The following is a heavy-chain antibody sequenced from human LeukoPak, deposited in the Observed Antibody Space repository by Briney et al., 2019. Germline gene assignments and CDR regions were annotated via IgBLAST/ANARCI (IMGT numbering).Heavy chain of an antibody. J-gene: IGHJ6*02. CDR2: ISGSGGST. CDR1: GFTFSSYA. Sequence: GGSLRLSCAASGFTFSSYAMGWVRQAPGKGLEWVSAISGSGGSTYYADSVKGRFTISRDNSKNTLYLQMNSLRAEDTAVYYCAKEGAGSGWYYYYYGMDVWGQGTTVTVSS. V-gene: IGHV3-23*01. D-gene: IGHD6-19*01. CDR3: AKEGAGSGWYYYYYGMDV.